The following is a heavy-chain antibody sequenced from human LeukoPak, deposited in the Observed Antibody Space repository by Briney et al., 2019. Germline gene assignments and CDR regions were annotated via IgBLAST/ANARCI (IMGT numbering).Heavy chain of an antibody. V-gene: IGHV3-23*01. Sequence: GGSLRLSCAPSGFTFSTYAIIWVRQAPGEGLEWVSSISGSGATTYYSDTVKGRFTISRDNSKNTLHLQLSSLRVEDTATYFCARGRTGAGKYYLDYWGQGTLVTVSS. J-gene: IGHJ4*02. D-gene: IGHD3/OR15-3a*01. CDR2: ISGSGATT. CDR3: ARGRTGAGKYYLDY. CDR1: GFTFSTYA.